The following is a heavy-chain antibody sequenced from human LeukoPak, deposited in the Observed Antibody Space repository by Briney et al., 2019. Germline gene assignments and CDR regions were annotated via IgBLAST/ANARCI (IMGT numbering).Heavy chain of an antibody. CDR3: ASLLPLYSGSYLDY. V-gene: IGHV4-30-2*01. D-gene: IGHD1-26*01. Sequence: SETLSLTCTVSGGSISSGGYYWSWIRQPPGKGLEWIGYIYHSGSTYYNPSLKSRVTISVDRSKNQFSLKLSSVTAADMAVYYCASLLPLYSGSYLDYWGQGTLVTVSS. J-gene: IGHJ4*02. CDR1: GGSISSGGYY. CDR2: IYHSGST.